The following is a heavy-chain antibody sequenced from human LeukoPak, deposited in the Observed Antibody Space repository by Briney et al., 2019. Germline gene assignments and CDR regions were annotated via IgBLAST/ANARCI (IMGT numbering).Heavy chain of an antibody. V-gene: IGHV4-39*01. CDR3: ARQTPEYYYDRSGSPDY. CDR2: IYYSGTT. Sequence: PSETLSLTCAVSGXSISNYYWTWIRQPPGKGLEWIGTIYYSGTTYYNPSLRSRVTISVDTSKTQFSLKVTSVTAADTASYYCARQTPEYYYDRSGSPDYWGQGTLVTVSS. J-gene: IGHJ4*02. D-gene: IGHD3-22*01. CDR1: GXSISNYY.